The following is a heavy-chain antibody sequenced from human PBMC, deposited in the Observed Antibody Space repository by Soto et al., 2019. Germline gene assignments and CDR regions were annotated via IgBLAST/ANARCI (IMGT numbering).Heavy chain of an antibody. CDR2: ISRSHSDI. CDR1: GFSLSNSG. J-gene: IGHJ5*02. Sequence: GGSLRPSCLPSGFSLSNSGMFWVRQAPGKGLELSSYISRSHSDIYYADSVKGRFSMSRDNAKNSMFLQMNSLTDEDRAVYYCATEGPIGYIPYYMETWGQGVPVTVSS. V-gene: IGHV3-48*02. D-gene: IGHD1-26*01. CDR3: ATEGPIGYIPYYMET.